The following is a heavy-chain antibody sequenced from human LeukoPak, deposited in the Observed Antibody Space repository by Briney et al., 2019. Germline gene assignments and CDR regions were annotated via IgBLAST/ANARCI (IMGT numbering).Heavy chain of an antibody. CDR1: GFTFSSYG. Sequence: QSGGSLRLSCAASGFTFSSYGMHWVRQAPGKGLEWVSFIRYDRSNEYYADSVRGRFTISRDNSKNTLYLQMNSLRAEDTAVYYCAKGPSSSGWQGDAFDIWGQGTMVTVSS. D-gene: IGHD6-19*01. J-gene: IGHJ3*02. V-gene: IGHV3-30*02. CDR3: AKGPSSSGWQGDAFDI. CDR2: IRYDRSNE.